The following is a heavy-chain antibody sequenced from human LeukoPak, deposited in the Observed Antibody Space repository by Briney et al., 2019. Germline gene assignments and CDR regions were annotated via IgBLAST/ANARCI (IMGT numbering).Heavy chain of an antibody. D-gene: IGHD4-23*01. J-gene: IGHJ4*02. CDR3: ARDPYGGNGYFDY. V-gene: IGHV3-33*01. CDR1: GFTFSSYG. Sequence: QSGGSLRLSCAASGFTFSSYGMHWVRQAPGKGLEWVAVLWYDGSDKHYADSVKGRFTISRDNSKNTLFLQMNSLRAEDTAVYYCARDPYGGNGYFDYWGQGTLVTVSS. CDR2: LWYDGSDK.